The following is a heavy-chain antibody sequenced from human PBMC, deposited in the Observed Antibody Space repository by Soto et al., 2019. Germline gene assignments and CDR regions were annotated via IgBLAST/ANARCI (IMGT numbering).Heavy chain of an antibody. CDR1: GDSLRGQS. J-gene: IGHJ6*02. Sequence: SETLSLTCAVVGDSLRGQSWNWIRQSPGKGLEWIGELDQSGGTNYNPSLKSRAIISDDTSKNQFSLTLTSVTAADTAVYYCAREDSNGWSGESLDVWGQGTTVTVSS. CDR2: LDQSGGT. D-gene: IGHD6-19*01. CDR3: AREDSNGWSGESLDV. V-gene: IGHV4-34*01.